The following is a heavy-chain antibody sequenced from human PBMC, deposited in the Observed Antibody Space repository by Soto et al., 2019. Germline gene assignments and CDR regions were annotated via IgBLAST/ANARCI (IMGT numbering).Heavy chain of an antibody. V-gene: IGHV3-30-3*01. CDR2: ISYDGSNK. D-gene: IGHD5-12*01. Sequence: GGSLRLSCAASGFTFSSYAMHWVRQAPGKGLEWVAVISYDGSNKYYADSVKGRFTISRDNSKNTLYLQMNSLRAEDTAVYYCARAWGGYEAFDIWGQGTMVTVSS. CDR1: GFTFSSYA. CDR3: ARAWGGYEAFDI. J-gene: IGHJ3*02.